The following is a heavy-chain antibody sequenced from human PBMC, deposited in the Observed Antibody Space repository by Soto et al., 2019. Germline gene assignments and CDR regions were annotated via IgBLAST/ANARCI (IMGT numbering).Heavy chain of an antibody. Sequence: EVQLVESGGGLVQPGGSLRLSCAASGFTLSGRSMHWVRHAPGKGLVWVSGIDNAGTDSTYADSVKGRFTSSRDNAKNMLYRQMTSRGVEDMAVDYCARGWFGPDVWGKGSTVTVSS. J-gene: IGHJ6*04. CDR1: GFTLSGRS. CDR3: ARGWFGPDV. V-gene: IGHV3-74*01. CDR2: IDNAGTDS. D-gene: IGHD3-10*01.